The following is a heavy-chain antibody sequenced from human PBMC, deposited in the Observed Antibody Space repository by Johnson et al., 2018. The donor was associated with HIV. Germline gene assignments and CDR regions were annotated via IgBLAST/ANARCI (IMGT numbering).Heavy chain of an antibody. Sequence: VQLVESGGGLVQPGGSLRLSCAASGVTVSSNYMTWVRQAPGKGLEWVSVIFSGGSTYYADSVKGRFTISRDNSKNTLHLQMNSLRVEDTAVYDCARACREGYTCDAFDIWGQGTMVTVSS. CDR1: GVTVSSNY. J-gene: IGHJ3*02. CDR3: ARACREGYTCDAFDI. D-gene: IGHD5-24*01. CDR2: IFSGGST. V-gene: IGHV3-66*01.